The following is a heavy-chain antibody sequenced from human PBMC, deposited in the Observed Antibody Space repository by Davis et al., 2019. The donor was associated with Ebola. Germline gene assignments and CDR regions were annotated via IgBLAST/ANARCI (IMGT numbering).Heavy chain of an antibody. V-gene: IGHV4-39*01. CDR2: IYYSGST. CDR3: ARQGPYDYIWGSYCYPGVYYYGMDV. Sequence: SETLSLTCTVSGGSISSSSYYWGWIRQPPGKGLEWIGSIYYSGSTYYNPSLKSPVTISVDTSKNQFSLKLSSVTAADTAVYYCARQGPYDYIWGSYCYPGVYYYGMDVWGQGTTVTVSS. J-gene: IGHJ6*02. CDR1: GGSISSSSYY. D-gene: IGHD3-16*02.